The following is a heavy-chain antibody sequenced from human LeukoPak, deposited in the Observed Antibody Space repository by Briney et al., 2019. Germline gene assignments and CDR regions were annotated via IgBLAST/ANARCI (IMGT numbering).Heavy chain of an antibody. CDR1: GGSISSGSYY. Sequence: SQTLSLTCTVSGGSISSGSYYWSWIRQPAGKGLEWIGRIYTSGSTNYNPSLKSRVTISVDTSKNQFSLKLSSVTAADTAVYYCAIGMGDYFDYWGQGTLVTVSS. J-gene: IGHJ4*02. CDR3: AIGMGDYFDY. V-gene: IGHV4-61*02. CDR2: IYTSGST.